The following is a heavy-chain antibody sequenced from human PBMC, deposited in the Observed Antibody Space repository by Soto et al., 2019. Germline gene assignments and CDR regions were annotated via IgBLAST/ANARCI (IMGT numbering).Heavy chain of an antibody. J-gene: IGHJ6*02. V-gene: IGHV3-30-3*01. CDR3: ARALLPLNITIFGVARYYYGMDV. CDR1: GFTFSSYA. CDR2: ISYDGSNK. Sequence: PGGSLRLSCAASGFTFSSYAMHWVRQAPGKGLEWVAVISYDGSNKYYADSVKGRFTISRDNSKNTLYLQMNSLRAEDTAVYYCARALLPLNITIFGVARYYYGMDVWGQGTTVTVSS. D-gene: IGHD3-3*01.